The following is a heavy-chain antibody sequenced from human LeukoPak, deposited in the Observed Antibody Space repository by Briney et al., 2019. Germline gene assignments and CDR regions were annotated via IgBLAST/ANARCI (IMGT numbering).Heavy chain of an antibody. Sequence: PGGSLRLSCAASGFTFSSYAMSWVRQAPGKGLEWVSAISGSGGSTYYADSVKGRFTISRDNSKNTLYLQMNSLRAEDTAVYYCAKRPQRGYSYGYNWFDPWGQGTLVTVSS. V-gene: IGHV3-23*01. J-gene: IGHJ5*02. CDR3: AKRPQRGYSYGYNWFDP. D-gene: IGHD5-18*01. CDR2: ISGSGGST. CDR1: GFTFSSYA.